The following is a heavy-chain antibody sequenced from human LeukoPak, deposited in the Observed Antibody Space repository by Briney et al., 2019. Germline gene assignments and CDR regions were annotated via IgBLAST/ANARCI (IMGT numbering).Heavy chain of an antibody. D-gene: IGHD5-18*01. CDR1: GFTFRDYY. J-gene: IGHJ4*02. V-gene: IGHV3-11*04. Sequence: GGSLRLSCAASGFTFRDYYMSWIRQAPGKGLEWVSYVSSSGSTVYYADPVKGRFTISRDNAKNSLYLQMNSLRAEDTAVYYCGRARGYTSVGNYWGQGTLVTVSS. CDR2: VSSSGSTV. CDR3: GRARGYTSVGNY.